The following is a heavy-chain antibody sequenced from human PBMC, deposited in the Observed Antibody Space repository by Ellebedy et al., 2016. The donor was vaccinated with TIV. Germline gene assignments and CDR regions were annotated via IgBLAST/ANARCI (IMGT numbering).Heavy chain of an antibody. D-gene: IGHD3-10*01. V-gene: IGHV3-7*04. CDR3: ARAGRPLDY. CDR2: IKTDGSET. J-gene: IGHJ4*02. CDR1: GFTFSTYG. Sequence: GESLKISCAASGFTFSTYGMHWVRQAPGKGLEWVAHIKTDGSETYYVDSVKGRFTISRENAKNALFLQMNSLRADDSAVYYCARAGRPLDYWGQGTLVTVSS.